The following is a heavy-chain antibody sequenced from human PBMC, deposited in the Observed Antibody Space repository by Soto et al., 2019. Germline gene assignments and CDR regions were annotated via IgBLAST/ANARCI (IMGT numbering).Heavy chain of an antibody. V-gene: IGHV3-30*01. CDR1: GVTISSYA. CDR2: ISYDESKK. CDR3: ARVPSSSGRAHFDY. D-gene: IGHD2-15*01. Sequence: QVQLVESGGGVVLPGRSLRLSCAASGVTISSYAMHWVRQAPGKGLEWVAVISYDESKKYYADSVKCRFTISRDNSKNTLYLQMNGLRAEVTAVYYCARVPSSSGRAHFDYWGQGTLVTVSS. J-gene: IGHJ4*02.